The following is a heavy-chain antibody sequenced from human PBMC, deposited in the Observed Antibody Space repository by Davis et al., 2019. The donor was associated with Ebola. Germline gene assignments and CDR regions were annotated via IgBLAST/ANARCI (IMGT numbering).Heavy chain of an antibody. CDR3: ARDSYSSSWTDYYYYGMDV. Sequence: PGGSLRLSCAASGFTFSSYAMHWVRQAPGKGLEWVAVISYDGSNKYYADSVKGRFTISRDNSKNTLYLQMNSLRAEDTAVYYCARDSYSSSWTDYYYYGMDVWGQGTTVTVSS. CDR1: GFTFSSYA. V-gene: IGHV3-30*04. CDR2: ISYDGSNK. J-gene: IGHJ6*02. D-gene: IGHD6-13*01.